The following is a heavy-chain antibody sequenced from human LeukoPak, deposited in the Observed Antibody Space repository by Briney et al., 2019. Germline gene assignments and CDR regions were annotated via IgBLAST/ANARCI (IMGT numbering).Heavy chain of an antibody. V-gene: IGHV4-39*07. J-gene: IGHJ6*03. CDR1: GGSISSSSYY. CDR2: IYYSGST. Sequence: SETLSLTCTVSGGSISSSSYYWGWIRQPPGKGLEWIGSIYYSGSTYYNPSLKSRVTISVDTSKNQFSLKLSSVTAADTAVYYCARDRWIYSYGTTYYYYYMDVWGKGTTVTVSS. D-gene: IGHD5-18*01. CDR3: ARDRWIYSYGTTYYYYYMDV.